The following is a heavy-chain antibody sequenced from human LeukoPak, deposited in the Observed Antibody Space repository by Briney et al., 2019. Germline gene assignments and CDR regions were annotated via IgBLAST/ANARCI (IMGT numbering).Heavy chain of an antibody. J-gene: IGHJ4*02. D-gene: IGHD2-21*01. CDR3: AKLTDCGGECYSGDHFDY. V-gene: IGHV3-30*18. CDR2: ISYDGSNK. CDR1: GFYFSHYG. Sequence: PGSSLPLSCAASGFYFSHYGMHWVRQAPGKGLEWVAVISYDGSNKYYADSVKGRFTISRDNSKNTLYLQMNSLRAEDTAVYYCAKLTDCGGECYSGDHFDYWGQGTLVTVSS.